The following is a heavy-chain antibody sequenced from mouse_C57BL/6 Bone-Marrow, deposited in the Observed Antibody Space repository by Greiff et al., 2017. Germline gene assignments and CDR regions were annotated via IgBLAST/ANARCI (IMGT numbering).Heavy chain of an antibody. V-gene: IGHV1-82*01. CDR1: GYAFSSSW. CDR3: ARWLITTVRKFAY. J-gene: IGHJ3*01. Sequence: VQLQESGPELVKPGASVKISCKASGYAFSSSWMNWVKQRPGKGLEWIGRIYPGDGDTNYNGKFKGKATLTADKSSSTAYMQLSSLTSEDSAVYCCARWLITTVRKFAYWGQGTLVTVSA. CDR2: IYPGDGDT. D-gene: IGHD1-1*01.